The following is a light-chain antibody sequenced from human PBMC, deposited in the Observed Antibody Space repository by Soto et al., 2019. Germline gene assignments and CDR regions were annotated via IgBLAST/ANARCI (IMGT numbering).Light chain of an antibody. CDR3: SSYTTTIVI. J-gene: IGLJ2*01. V-gene: IGLV2-14*01. CDR2: DVT. Sequence: QSALTQPASVSGSPGQSITISCTGTSSDVGGYEFVSWYQQRPGKAPKLVIYDVTYRPSGVSDRFSGSKSGNTASLTISGLQAEDEADYYCSSYTTTIVIFGGGTKLTAL. CDR1: SSDVGGYEF.